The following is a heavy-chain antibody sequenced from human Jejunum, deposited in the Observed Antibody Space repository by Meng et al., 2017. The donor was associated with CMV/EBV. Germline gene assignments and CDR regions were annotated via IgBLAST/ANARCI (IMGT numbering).Heavy chain of an antibody. J-gene: IGHJ2*01. CDR3: ARDALREGYFNL. D-gene: IGHD4-17*01. CDR1: VGSNSSTSYH. V-gene: IGHV4-39*07. CDR2: VYYSGNT. Sequence: LHLQELAPVLVKPSETLSLTCTVSVGSNSSTSYHWLWIRQPPGKGLEWIGGVYYSGNTYYNPSLKSRVTLSVDTSKNQFSLKLNSVTAADTAVYHCARDALREGYFNLWGRGTLVTVSS.